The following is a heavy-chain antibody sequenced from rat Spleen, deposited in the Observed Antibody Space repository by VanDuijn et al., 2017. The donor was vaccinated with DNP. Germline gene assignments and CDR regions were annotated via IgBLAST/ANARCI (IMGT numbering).Heavy chain of an antibody. J-gene: IGHJ3*01. CDR2: ISNTGVGA. V-gene: IGHV5-31*01. D-gene: IGHD1-9*01. CDR3: TSHGYNFDEFTY. CDR1: GFTFKNYW. Sequence: EGQLVESGGGLVQPGRSLKLSCVASGFTFKNYWMTWIRQAPGTGLEWVASISNTGVGAYHPDSVKGRFTISRDDAKSTLYLQMNSLRSEDTATYYCTSHGYNFDEFTYWCQGTLVTVSS.